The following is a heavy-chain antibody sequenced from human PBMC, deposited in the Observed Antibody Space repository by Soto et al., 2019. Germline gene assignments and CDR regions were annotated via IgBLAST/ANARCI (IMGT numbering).Heavy chain of an antibody. D-gene: IGHD1-1*01. Sequence: GKGLEWIGRIDASGNTNYNPSLNSRVTLSVDTSKKQFSLKLTSVTAADTAVYYCARFSNNWFQTEGMDVWGQGTTVTVSS. J-gene: IGHJ6*02. CDR2: IDASGNT. V-gene: IGHV4-4*07. CDR3: ARFSNNWFQTEGMDV.